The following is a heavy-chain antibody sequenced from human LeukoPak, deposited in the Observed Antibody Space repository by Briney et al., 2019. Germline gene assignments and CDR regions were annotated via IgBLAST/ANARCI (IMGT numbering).Heavy chain of an antibody. CDR2: ISSSSSYI. CDR3: ARDHITMVRGVYYYYGMDV. Sequence: GGSLRLSCAASGFTFSSYSMNWVRQAPGKGLEWVSSISSSSSYIYYADSVKGRFTISRDNAKNSLYLQMNSLRAEDTAVYYCARDHITMVRGVYYYYGMDVWGQGTTVTVSS. J-gene: IGHJ6*02. CDR1: GFTFSSYS. D-gene: IGHD3-10*01. V-gene: IGHV3-21*01.